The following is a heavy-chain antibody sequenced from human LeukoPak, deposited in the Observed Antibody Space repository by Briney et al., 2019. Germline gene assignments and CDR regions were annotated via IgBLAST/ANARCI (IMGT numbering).Heavy chain of an antibody. J-gene: IGHJ4*02. CDR2: IYYSGST. V-gene: IGHV4-30-4*01. D-gene: IGHD6-13*01. Sequence: SETLSLTCTVSGGSISSGDYYWSWIRQPPGKGLEWIGYIYYSGSTYYNPSLKSRVTISVDKSRNHFSLNLSSVTAADTAVYYCARVNINSWHSCDYWGQGTLVTVSS. CDR1: GGSISSGDYY. CDR3: ARVNINSWHSCDY.